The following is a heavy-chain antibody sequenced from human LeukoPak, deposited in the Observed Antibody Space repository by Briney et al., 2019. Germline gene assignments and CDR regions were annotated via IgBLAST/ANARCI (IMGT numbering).Heavy chain of an antibody. J-gene: IGHJ3*02. CDR3: ARDKNPYYGDYAGAFDI. CDR1: GFTFSSYW. V-gene: IGHV3-7*01. Sequence: GGSLRLPCAASGFTFSSYWMSWVRQAPGKGLEWVANIKQDGSEKYYVDSVKGRFTISRDNAKNSLYLQMNSLRAEDTAVYYCARDKNPYYGDYAGAFDIWGQGTMVTVSS. D-gene: IGHD4-17*01. CDR2: IKQDGSEK.